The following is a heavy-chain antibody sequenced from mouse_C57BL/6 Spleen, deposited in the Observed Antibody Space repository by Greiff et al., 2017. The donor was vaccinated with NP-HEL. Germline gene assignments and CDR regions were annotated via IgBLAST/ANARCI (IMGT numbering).Heavy chain of an antibody. J-gene: IGHJ4*01. CDR1: GYTFTDYE. Sequence: QVQLKESGAELVRPGASVTLSCKASGYTFTDYEMHWVKQTPVHGLEWIGAIDPETGGTAYNQKFKGKAILTADKYSSTAYMELRSLTSEDSAVYYCTRGPLTRAMDDRGQGTSLTVSS. V-gene: IGHV1-15*01. CDR2: IDPETGGT. CDR3: TRGPLTRAMDD. D-gene: IGHD2-12*01.